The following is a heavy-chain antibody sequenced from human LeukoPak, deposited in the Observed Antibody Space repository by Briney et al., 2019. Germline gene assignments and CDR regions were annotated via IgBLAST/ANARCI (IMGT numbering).Heavy chain of an antibody. CDR1: GYSISSGYY. D-gene: IGHD3-3*01. J-gene: IGHJ5*01. V-gene: IGHV4-38-2*02. CDR3: ARGITHYDFWNVIGRWFDS. CDR2: IYHSGRT. Sequence: SETLSLTCTVSGYSISSGYYWGWIRQPPGKGLEWIGSIYHSGRTSYNPSLKSRVTISVDTSKNQFSLRLTSVTAADTALYYCARGITHYDFWNVIGRWFDSWGQGTLVTVSS.